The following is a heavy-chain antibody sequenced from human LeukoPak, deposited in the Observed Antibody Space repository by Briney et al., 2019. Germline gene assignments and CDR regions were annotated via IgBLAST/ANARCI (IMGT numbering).Heavy chain of an antibody. J-gene: IGHJ6*03. D-gene: IGHD3-3*01. CDR1: GFTFSSYS. CDR3: ARDRAYYDFWSGTDRYYMDV. Sequence: RPGGSLRLSCAASGFTFSSYSMNWVRQAPGKGLEWVSSISSSSSYIYYADSVKGRFTISRDNAKNSLYLQMNSLRAEDTAVYYCARDRAYYDFWSGTDRYYMDVWGKGTTVTVSS. CDR2: ISSSSSYI. V-gene: IGHV3-21*01.